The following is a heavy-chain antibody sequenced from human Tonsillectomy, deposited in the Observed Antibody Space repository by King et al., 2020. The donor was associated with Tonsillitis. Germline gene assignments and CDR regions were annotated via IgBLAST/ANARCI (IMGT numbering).Heavy chain of an antibody. D-gene: IGHD3-9*01. Sequence: DVQLVESGGGLVQPGGSLRLSCAASGFTFNNYWMSWVRQAPGKGLEWLANIKQDGSEQDYVDSVKGRFTISRDNAEDSLFLQMNSLTAEDTAVYYCARGPPGFFDLYYFDCWGQGTLVTVSS. CDR3: ARGPPGFFDLYYFDC. CDR1: GFTFNNYW. J-gene: IGHJ4*02. V-gene: IGHV3-7*04. CDR2: IKQDGSEQ.